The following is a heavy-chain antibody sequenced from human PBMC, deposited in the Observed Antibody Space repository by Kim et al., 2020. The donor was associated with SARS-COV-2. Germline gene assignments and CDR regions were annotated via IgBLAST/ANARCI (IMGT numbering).Heavy chain of an antibody. CDR2: ISYDGSNK. CDR3: AREMSRILRFGELIPNAFDI. Sequence: GGSLRLSCAASGFTFSSYAMHWVRQAPGKGLEWVAVISYDGSNKYYADSVKGRFTISRDNSKNTLYLQMNSLRAEDTAVYYCAREMSRILRFGELIPNAFDIWGQGTMVTVSS. J-gene: IGHJ3*02. CDR1: GFTFSSYA. V-gene: IGHV3-30*04. D-gene: IGHD3-10*01.